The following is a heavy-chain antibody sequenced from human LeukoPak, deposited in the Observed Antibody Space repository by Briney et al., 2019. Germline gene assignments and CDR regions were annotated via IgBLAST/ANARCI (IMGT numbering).Heavy chain of an antibody. CDR3: ARVTYYYDSSGYFFDY. V-gene: IGHV4-30-4*01. Sequence: PSETLSLTCTVSGGSISSGDYYWSWIRQPPGKGLEWIGYIYYSGSTYYNPSPKSRVTISVDTSKNQFSLKLSSVTAADTAVYYCARVTYYYDSSGYFFDYWGQGTLVTVSS. CDR2: IYYSGST. CDR1: GGSISSGDYY. J-gene: IGHJ4*02. D-gene: IGHD3-22*01.